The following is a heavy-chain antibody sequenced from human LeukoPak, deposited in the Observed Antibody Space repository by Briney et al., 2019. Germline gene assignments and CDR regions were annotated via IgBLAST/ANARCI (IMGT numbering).Heavy chain of an antibody. CDR3: ARGRRYCSGGSCYPLFDY. Sequence: PSETVSLTCAVDGGSFSVYYWSWIRQPPGKWPEWLGEINHSGSTNSNPSLKSRVTIYGDTSKNQCSLKLSSVTAADTAVYYCARGRRYCSGGSCYPLFDYWGQGTLVTVSS. CDR2: INHSGST. CDR1: GGSFSVYY. J-gene: IGHJ4*02. V-gene: IGHV4-34*01. D-gene: IGHD2-15*01.